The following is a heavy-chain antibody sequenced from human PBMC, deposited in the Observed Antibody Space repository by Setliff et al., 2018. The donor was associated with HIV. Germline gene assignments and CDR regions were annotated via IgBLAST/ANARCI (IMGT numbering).Heavy chain of an antibody. D-gene: IGHD3-22*01. CDR1: GYTFTSYG. J-gene: IGHJ4*02. CDR3: ERDGYYYDSSGHLAYYFDY. Sequence: ASVKVSCKASGYTFTSYGMNWVRQAPGQGLEWMGWINTYTGNPTYAKDVTGRFIFSLDTSVSTAYLQISSLQAEDIAVYYCERDGYYYDSSGHLAYYFDYWGQGTLVTVSS. V-gene: IGHV7-4-1*02. CDR2: INTYTGNP.